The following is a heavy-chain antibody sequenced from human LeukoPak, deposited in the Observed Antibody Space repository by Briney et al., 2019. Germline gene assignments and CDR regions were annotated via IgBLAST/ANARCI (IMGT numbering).Heavy chain of an antibody. V-gene: IGHV3-66*01. CDR1: VITVSSNC. Sequence: PGGSLRLSCVASVITVSSNCMSWVRQAPGKGLEWVAVIYSGGRTNYADSVQGRFTISRDNSKNTLYLQMNNLRAEDTAVYFCGRDRREVNIGYWGQGTLVTVSS. CDR3: GRDRREVNIGY. CDR2: IYSGGRT. J-gene: IGHJ4*02. D-gene: IGHD2/OR15-2a*01.